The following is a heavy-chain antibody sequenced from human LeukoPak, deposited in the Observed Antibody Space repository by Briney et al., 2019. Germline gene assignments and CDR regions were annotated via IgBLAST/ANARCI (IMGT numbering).Heavy chain of an antibody. J-gene: IGHJ6*02. V-gene: IGHV4-59*08. Sequence: PSETLSLTCTVSGGSISSYYWSWIRQPPGKGLEWIGYIYYSGSTNYNPSLKSRVTISVDTSKNQFSLKLSSVTAADTAVYYCARRMVRGVGYYYGMDVWGQGTTVTVSS. D-gene: IGHD3-10*01. CDR2: IYYSGST. CDR3: ARRMVRGVGYYYGMDV. CDR1: GGSISSYY.